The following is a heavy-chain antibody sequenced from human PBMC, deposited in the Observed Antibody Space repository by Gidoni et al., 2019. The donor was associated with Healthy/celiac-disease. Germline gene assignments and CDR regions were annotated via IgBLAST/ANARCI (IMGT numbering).Heavy chain of an antibody. CDR3: AKVLWGDLAGDYGRSFQH. D-gene: IGHD4-17*01. CDR2: SSGSGGST. J-gene: IGHJ1*01. CDR1: GFTFSSYP. Sequence: EVQPLESGGGLVQPGGSLRLSCAAPGFTFSSYPMSWVRQAPGKGLEWVSASSGSGGSTYDADSVKGRFTIARDNAKNTLYLQMNSLRAEDTAVYYCAKVLWGDLAGDYGRSFQHWGQGTLVTVSS. V-gene: IGHV3-23*01.